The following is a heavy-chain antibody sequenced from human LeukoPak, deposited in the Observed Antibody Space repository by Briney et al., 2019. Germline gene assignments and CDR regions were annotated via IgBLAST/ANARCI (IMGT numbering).Heavy chain of an antibody. J-gene: IGHJ4*02. D-gene: IGHD6-19*01. CDR1: GYTFTGCY. V-gene: IGHV1-2*02. Sequence: ASVTVSCKASGYTFTGCYLHWVWQAHAPGMEWMGLINLYCGGSNYAQKFQGRVTMTSDTSISTAYTELSRLRSDDTAVYYCARELSSSGWGERADYWGQGTLVTVSS. CDR3: ARELSSSGWGERADY. CDR2: INLYCGGS.